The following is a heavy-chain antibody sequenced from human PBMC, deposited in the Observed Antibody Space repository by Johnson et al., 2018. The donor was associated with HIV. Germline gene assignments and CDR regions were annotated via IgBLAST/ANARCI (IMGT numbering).Heavy chain of an antibody. CDR1: GFSVSSYY. Sequence: VQLVESGGGLVQPGRSLRLSCAASGFSVSSYYMSWVRQAPGKGLEWVSVLFSGGTTYYADSVRGRFTISRDNSKNTLFLQMNSLRAEDTAVFYCARACRDGYTCDVYDVWGQGTMVTVSS. CDR3: ARACRDGYTCDVYDV. V-gene: IGHV3-66*01. J-gene: IGHJ3*01. D-gene: IGHD5-24*01. CDR2: LFSGGTT.